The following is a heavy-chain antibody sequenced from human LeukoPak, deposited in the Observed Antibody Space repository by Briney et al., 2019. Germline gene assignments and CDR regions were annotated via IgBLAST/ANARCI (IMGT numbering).Heavy chain of an antibody. J-gene: IGHJ5*02. D-gene: IGHD2-21*01. CDR2: INLNNGDI. CDR1: GYSFTDYY. V-gene: IGHV1-2*02. Sequence: GASVTVSCKASGYSFTDYYMHWVRQAPGQGLEWMGWINLNNGDIKSAQKFQGRVTMTRDTSITTVYMEVSWLTSDDTAIYYCARADRLHGGPYLIGPWGQGTLVTVSS. CDR3: ARADRLHGGPYLIGP.